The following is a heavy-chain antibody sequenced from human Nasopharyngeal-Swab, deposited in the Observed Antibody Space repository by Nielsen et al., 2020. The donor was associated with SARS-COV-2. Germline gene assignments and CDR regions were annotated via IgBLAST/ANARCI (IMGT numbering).Heavy chain of an antibody. V-gene: IGHV3-7*03. Sequence: WIRQPPGKGLEWVANIKQDGSEKYYVDSVKGRFTISRDNSKNTLYLQMNSLRAEDTAVYYCARVRYYYYGMDVWGQGTTVTVS. CDR3: ARVRYYYYGMDV. CDR2: IKQDGSEK. J-gene: IGHJ6*02.